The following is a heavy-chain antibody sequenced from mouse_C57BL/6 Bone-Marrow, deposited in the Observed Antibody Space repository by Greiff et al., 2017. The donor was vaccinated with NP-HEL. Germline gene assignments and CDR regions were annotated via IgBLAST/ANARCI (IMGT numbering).Heavy chain of an antibody. J-gene: IGHJ2*01. CDR2: IYPGDGDT. V-gene: IGHV1-80*01. CDR1: GYAFSSYW. D-gene: IGHD1-1*01. CDR3: ARSGGYYGSLFDY. Sequence: QVQLQQSGAELVKPGASVKISCKASGYAFSSYWMNWVKQRPGKGLEWIGQIYPGDGDTNYNGKFKGKATLTADKSSSTAYMQLSSLTSEDSAVYFCARSGGYYGSLFDYWGQGITLTVSS.